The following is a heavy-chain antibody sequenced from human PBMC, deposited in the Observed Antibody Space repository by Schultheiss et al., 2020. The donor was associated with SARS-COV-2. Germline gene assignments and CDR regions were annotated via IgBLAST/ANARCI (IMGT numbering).Heavy chain of an antibody. J-gene: IGHJ5*02. D-gene: IGHD5-18*01. CDR1: GGSVTSASDH. Sequence: SQTLSLTCTVSGGSVTSASDHWSWIRQPPGKGLEWIGEINHSGSTNYNPSLKSRVTISVDTSKNRFSLKLSSVTAADTAVYYCAKGMDTAMVFDPWGQGTLVTVSS. CDR2: INHSGST. V-gene: IGHV4-61*01. CDR3: AKGMDTAMVFDP.